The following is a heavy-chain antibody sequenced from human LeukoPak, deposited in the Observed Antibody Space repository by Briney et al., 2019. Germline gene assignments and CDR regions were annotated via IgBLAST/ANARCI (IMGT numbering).Heavy chain of an antibody. CDR2: INAGNGNT. CDR3: ASLWVSWFPAGGPPGPFDY. V-gene: IGHV1-3*01. D-gene: IGHD3-10*01. CDR1: GYTFTSYA. J-gene: IGHJ4*02. Sequence: ASVKVSCKASGYTFTSYAMHWVRQAPGQRLEWMGWINAGNGNTKYSQKFQGRVTITRDTSASTAHMELSSLRSEDTAVYYCASLWVSWFPAGGPPGPFDYWGQGTLVTVSS.